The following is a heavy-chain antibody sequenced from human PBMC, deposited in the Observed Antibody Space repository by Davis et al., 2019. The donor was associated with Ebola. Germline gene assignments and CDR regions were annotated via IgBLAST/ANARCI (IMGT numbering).Heavy chain of an antibody. D-gene: IGHD4-11*01. CDR2: INSSSNYI. Sequence: GGSLRLSCAASGFIFSSYNMNWIRQAPGKGLEWVSSINSSSNYIYYADSLKGRFTIFRDNARISVYLQMNSLRAEDTAIYYCAKFDHSFDSWGQGVLVTVSS. V-gene: IGHV3-21*01. CDR1: GFIFSSYN. J-gene: IGHJ4*02. CDR3: AKFDHSFDS.